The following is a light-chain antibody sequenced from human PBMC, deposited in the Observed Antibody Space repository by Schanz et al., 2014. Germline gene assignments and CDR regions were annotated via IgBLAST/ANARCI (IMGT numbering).Light chain of an antibody. J-gene: IGLJ2*01. CDR1: SSDVGGYNY. CDR2: EVN. CDR3: QSFDSSLSGSV. Sequence: QSALTQPPSASGSPGQSVAISCTGTSSDVGGYNYVSWYQQHPGKAPKLIIYEVNKWPSGVPDRFSGSKFGNTASLTVSGLQAEDEADYYCQSFDSSLSGSVFGGGTKLTVL. V-gene: IGLV2-8*01.